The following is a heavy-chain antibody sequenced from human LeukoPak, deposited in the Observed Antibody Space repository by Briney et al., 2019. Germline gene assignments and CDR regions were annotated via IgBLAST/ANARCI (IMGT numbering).Heavy chain of an antibody. J-gene: IGHJ4*02. V-gene: IGHV4-61*02. CDR1: GGSISSGNYY. CDR2: MYTSGST. CDR3: ARGLSSSSLRGFDY. D-gene: IGHD6-6*01. Sequence: SETLSLTCTVSGGSISSGNYYWSWIRQPAGKGLEGIGRMYTSGSTKYNPSLESRVTISLDRSKNQFSLTLSSVTAADTAVYYCARGLSSSSLRGFDYWGQGTLVTVSS.